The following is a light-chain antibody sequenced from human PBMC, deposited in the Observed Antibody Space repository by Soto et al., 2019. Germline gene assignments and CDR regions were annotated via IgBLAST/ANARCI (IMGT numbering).Light chain of an antibody. V-gene: IGKV3-11*01. CDR3: QQRSNWT. CDR2: DAS. Sequence: IVLTQTTATLSLSPGERATLSCRASQSVSSYLAWYQQKPGQAPRLLIYDASNRATGIPARFSGSGSGTDFTLTISSLEPEDFAVYYCQQRSNWTFGQGTKVDIK. J-gene: IGKJ1*01. CDR1: QSVSSY.